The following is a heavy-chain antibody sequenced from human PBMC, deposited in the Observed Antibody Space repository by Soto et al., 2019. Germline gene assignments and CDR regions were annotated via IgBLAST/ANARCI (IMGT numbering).Heavy chain of an antibody. CDR3: AKDLTWNQADY. V-gene: IGHV1-8*01. J-gene: IGHJ4*02. Sequence: ASVKVSCKASGYTFTSYEINWVRQATGQGLEWMGWMNPNSGNTGYAQKFQGRVTMTKNTLYLQMNSLRAEDTAVYYCAKDLTWNQADYWGQGALVTVSS. D-gene: IGHD1-1*01. CDR2: MNPNSGNT. CDR1: GYTFTSYE.